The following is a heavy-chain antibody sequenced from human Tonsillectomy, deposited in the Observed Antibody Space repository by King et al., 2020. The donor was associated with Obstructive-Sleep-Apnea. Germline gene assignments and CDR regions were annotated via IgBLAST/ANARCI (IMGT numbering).Heavy chain of an antibody. J-gene: IGHJ4*02. D-gene: IGHD2-15*01. Sequence: TLKESGPTLVKPTQTLTLTCTFSGFSLSTSGVGVGWIRQPPGKALEWLALIYWNDDKRYSPSLKSRLTITKDTSKNQVVLTMTNMDPVDTATYYCAHSRGAPIVVVVAAHSTHYFDYWGQGTLVTVSS. CDR1: GFSLSTSGVG. V-gene: IGHV2-5*01. CDR3: AHSRGAPIVVVVAAHSTHYFDY. CDR2: IYWNDDK.